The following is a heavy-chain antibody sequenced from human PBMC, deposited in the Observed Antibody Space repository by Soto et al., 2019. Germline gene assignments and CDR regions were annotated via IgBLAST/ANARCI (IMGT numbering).Heavy chain of an antibody. CDR2: ISGSGGST. CDR3: AIEPEMTPNCVDP. Sequence: EVQLLESGGGLVQPGGSLRLSCAASGFTFSSYAMSWVRQAPGKGLEWVSAISGSGGSTYYADSVKGRFTISRDNAENTLYLQKNSVRAGDTSVYNCAIEPEMTPNCVDPWGQGTLVTVSS. V-gene: IGHV3-23*01. CDR1: GFTFSSYA. J-gene: IGHJ5*02.